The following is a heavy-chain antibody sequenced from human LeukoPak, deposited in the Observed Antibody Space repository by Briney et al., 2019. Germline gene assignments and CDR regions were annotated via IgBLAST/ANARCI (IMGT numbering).Heavy chain of an antibody. J-gene: IGHJ4*02. CDR3: ARDKTIGSFAY. D-gene: IGHD1-26*01. Sequence: PGGSLRLSCADSGFTFSTYWMSWVRQAPGKGLEWVANINQDGSSQQYGDSVRGRFTISRDNGKNSLYLQMNSLRAEDTGVYYCARDKTIGSFAYWGQGTLVTVSS. CDR2: INQDGSSQ. CDR1: GFTFSTYW. V-gene: IGHV3-7*01.